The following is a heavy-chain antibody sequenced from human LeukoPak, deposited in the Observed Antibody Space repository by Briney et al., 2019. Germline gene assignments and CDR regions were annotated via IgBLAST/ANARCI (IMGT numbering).Heavy chain of an antibody. CDR3: ATGGYQLLGKLDY. CDR1: GFTFRLHA. CDR2: LSGSGTGT. V-gene: IGHV3-23*01. D-gene: IGHD2-2*01. Sequence: GGSLRLSCAASGFTFRLHAMAWVRQAPGKGLELVSALSGSGTGTHYSDSVKGRFTISRDNAKNSLYLQMNSLRAEDTAVYYCATGGYQLLGKLDYWGQGTLVTVSS. J-gene: IGHJ4*02.